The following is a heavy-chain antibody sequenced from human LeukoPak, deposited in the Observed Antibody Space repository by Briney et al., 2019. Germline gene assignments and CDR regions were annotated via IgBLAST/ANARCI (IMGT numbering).Heavy chain of an antibody. Sequence: PGGSLRLSCAASGFTFNTYAMSWVRQSPERGLEWVSAISGRDDSTFYANSVRGRFTISSDTSKNTLYLQMSTLRAEDTAVYYCAKGSTSFWYFDLWGRGTLVTVSS. CDR2: ISGRDDST. CDR1: GFTFNTYA. J-gene: IGHJ2*01. D-gene: IGHD5/OR15-5a*01. V-gene: IGHV3-23*01. CDR3: AKGSTSFWYFDL.